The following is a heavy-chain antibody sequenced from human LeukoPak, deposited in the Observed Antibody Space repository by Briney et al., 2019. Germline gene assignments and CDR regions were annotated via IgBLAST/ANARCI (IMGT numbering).Heavy chain of an antibody. CDR2: IRYDGSNK. CDR1: GFTFSSYA. J-gene: IGHJ4*02. Sequence: GGSLRLSCAASGFTFSSYAMSWVRQAPGKGLEWVAFIRYDGSNKYYADSVKGRFTISRDNSKNTLYLQMNSLRAEDTAVYYCAREALGYYDYWGQGTLVTVSS. V-gene: IGHV3-30*02. D-gene: IGHD3-22*01. CDR3: AREALGYYDY.